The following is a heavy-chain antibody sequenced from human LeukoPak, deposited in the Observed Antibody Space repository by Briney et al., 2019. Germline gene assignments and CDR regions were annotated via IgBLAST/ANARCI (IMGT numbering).Heavy chain of an antibody. CDR3: ARSSGWYGVS. J-gene: IGHJ4*02. D-gene: IGHD6-19*01. CDR2: VDYSGGDT. CDR1: GFTLSSYE. V-gene: IGHV3-23*01. Sequence: QSGGSLRLSCIASGFTLSSYEMNWIRQAPGKGLEWVSSVDYSGGDTHYADSVMGRFTIFRDNSKNTLYLQLNSLSADDTAVYYCARSSGWYGVSWGQGTLVTVSS.